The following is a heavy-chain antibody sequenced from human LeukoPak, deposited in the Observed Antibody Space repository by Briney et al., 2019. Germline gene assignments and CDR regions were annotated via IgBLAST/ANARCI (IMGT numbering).Heavy chain of an antibody. D-gene: IGHD2-15*01. J-gene: IGHJ4*02. CDR3: AKDGAPYCSGATCYSAADY. V-gene: IGHV3-21*01. Sequence: PGGSLRLSCAASGFTFSSYSMYWVRQAPGKGLEWVSSISSSSSYVYYADSVKGRFTISRDNTKNSLYLQMNSPRAEDTAVYYCAKDGAPYCSGATCYSAADYWGQGTLVTVSS. CDR1: GFTFSSYS. CDR2: ISSSSSYV.